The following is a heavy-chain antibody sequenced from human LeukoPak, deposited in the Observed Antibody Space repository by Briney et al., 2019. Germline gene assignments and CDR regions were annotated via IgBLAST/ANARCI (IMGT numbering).Heavy chain of an antibody. J-gene: IGHJ5*02. CDR2: ISGSGGST. CDR1: GFTFSSYA. D-gene: IGHD2-2*03. V-gene: IGHV3-23*01. Sequence: PGGSLRLSYAASGFTFSSYAMSWVRQAPGKGLEWVSAISGSGGSTYYADSVKGRFTISRDNSKNTLYLQMNSLRAEDTAVYYCAKEPFGYCSSGRCHNWFDPWGQGTPVTVSS. CDR3: AKEPFGYCSSGRCHNWFDP.